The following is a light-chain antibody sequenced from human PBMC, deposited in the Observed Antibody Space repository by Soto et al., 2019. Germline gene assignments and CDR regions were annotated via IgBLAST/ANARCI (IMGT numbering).Light chain of an antibody. CDR3: SSYTSSRIVV. CDR2: EVT. V-gene: IGLV2-14*01. J-gene: IGLJ2*01. CDR1: SSDVGGYNY. Sequence: QSALTQPASVSGSPGQSITISCTGTSSDVGGYNYVSWFQQHPGKAPKLMIYEVTNRPSGVSYRFPGSKSGNTASLTISGLQAEDEADYYCSSYTSSRIVVFGGGTKLTVL.